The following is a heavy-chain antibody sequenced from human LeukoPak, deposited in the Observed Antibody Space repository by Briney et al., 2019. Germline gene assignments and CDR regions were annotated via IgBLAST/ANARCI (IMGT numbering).Heavy chain of an antibody. D-gene: IGHD3-22*01. CDR1: GGSTSSYY. CDR2: IYYSGST. J-gene: IGHJ4*02. CDR3: GGSSGYGNY. V-gene: IGHV4-59*01. Sequence: PSETLSLTCTVSGGSTSSYYWSWIRQPPGKGLEWIGYIYYSGSTNYNPSLKSRVTISVDTSKNQFSLKLSSVTAADTAVYYCGGSSGYGNYWGQGTLVTVSS.